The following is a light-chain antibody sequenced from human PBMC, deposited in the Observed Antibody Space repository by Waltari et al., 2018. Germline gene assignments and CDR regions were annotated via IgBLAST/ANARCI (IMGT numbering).Light chain of an antibody. Sequence: ELLLTQSPGTLSLSPGERATLSCRASQSIGKYLVWYQQKPGQAPRLLMYEASRRATGIPDRVSGSGSGTDFSLTISRLEPEDFAVYYCQNHERLPATFGQGTKVEIK. CDR1: QSIGKY. CDR3: QNHERLPAT. V-gene: IGKV3-20*01. CDR2: EAS. J-gene: IGKJ1*01.